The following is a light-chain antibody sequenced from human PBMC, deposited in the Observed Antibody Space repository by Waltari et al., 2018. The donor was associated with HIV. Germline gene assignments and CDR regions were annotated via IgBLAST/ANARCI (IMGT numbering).Light chain of an antibody. Sequence: QSVLTQPPSASGTPGQRVTISCSGSSSNIGRNYVYWYQQIQGTAPKLLRYKKNQRHARVRVRYSGSRSCSSASLAISGLRSENEADYYCAGWNADVCAYDFGTGTKITV. V-gene: IGLV1-47*01. CDR2: KKN. CDR1: SSNIGRNY. CDR3: AGWNADVCAYD. J-gene: IGLJ1*01.